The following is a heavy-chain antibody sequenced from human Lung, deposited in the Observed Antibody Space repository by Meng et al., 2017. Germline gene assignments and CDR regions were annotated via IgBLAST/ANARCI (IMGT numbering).Heavy chain of an antibody. D-gene: IGHD6-25*01. V-gene: IGHV1-2*06. CDR3: ARDEDISAAGKLFGDY. J-gene: IGHJ4*02. CDR2: INPKSGDT. CDR1: GYNFPDYY. Sequence: QVELVQCGAEVKKPGGSVEVSCKPPGYNFPDYYIHWVRRAPGQGLEWMGRINPKSGDTHYEQKFQARVTMTGDTSISTAYMELSGLRSDDTAMYYCARDEDISAAGKLFGDYWGQGTLVTVSS.